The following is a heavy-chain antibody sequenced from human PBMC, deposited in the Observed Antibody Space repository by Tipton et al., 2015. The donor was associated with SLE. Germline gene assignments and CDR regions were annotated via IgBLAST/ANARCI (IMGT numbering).Heavy chain of an antibody. V-gene: IGHV3-30*02. J-gene: IGHJ4*02. CDR2: IGSDGNDK. CDR3: AKDHPWAWDS. D-gene: IGHD1-26*01. Sequence: SLRLSCAASEFTFSTYGMHWVRQAPGKGLEWVAFIGSDGNDKYYADSVKGRFTMSRDNSKNTLYLQMSSLRVEDTAVYYCAKDHPWAWDSWGQGTLVTVSS. CDR1: EFTFSTYG.